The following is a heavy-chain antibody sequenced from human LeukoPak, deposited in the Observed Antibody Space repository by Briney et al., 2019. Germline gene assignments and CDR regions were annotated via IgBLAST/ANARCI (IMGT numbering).Heavy chain of an antibody. D-gene: IGHD1-26*01. CDR2: ISRSGVAT. CDR3: AREVGSFDY. Sequence: GGSLRLSCAASGFTFTSFAMSWVRQAPGKGLEWVSTISRSGVATYYANSVKGRLTISRDNSKNTLYLQMNSLRADDTAVYYCAREVGSFDYWGQGTLVTVSS. V-gene: IGHV3-23*01. J-gene: IGHJ4*02. CDR1: GFTFTSFA.